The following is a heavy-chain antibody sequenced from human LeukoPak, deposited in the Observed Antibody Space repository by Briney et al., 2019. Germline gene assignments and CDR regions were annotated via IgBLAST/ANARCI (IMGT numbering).Heavy chain of an antibody. D-gene: IGHD6-13*01. CDR1: GGSFSGYY. J-gene: IGHJ4*02. CDR3: ARRGMGQQQLVLRY. V-gene: IGHV4-34*01. CDR2: INHSGST. Sequence: PSETLSLTCAVYGGSFSGYYWSWIRQPPGKGLEWIGEINHSGSTNYNPSLKSRVTISVDTSKNQFSLKLSSVTAADTAVYYCARRGMGQQQLVLRYWGQGTLVTVSS.